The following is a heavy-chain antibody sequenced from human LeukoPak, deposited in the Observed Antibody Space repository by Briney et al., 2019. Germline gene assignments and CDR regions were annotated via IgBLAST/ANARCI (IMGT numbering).Heavy chain of an antibody. J-gene: IGHJ3*02. CDR3: ARGPGDYDASDI. CDR2: IKENGNEQ. D-gene: IGHD4-11*01. CDR1: GFLFTRYW. V-gene: IGHV3-7*01. Sequence: PGGSLRLSCEASGFLFTRYWMSWVRQAPGKGPEWVAHIKENGNEQYYADSVKGRFTICRDNVKQSLCLQVNNLRVEDTAVYCCARGPGDYDASDIWGQGTVVTVSS.